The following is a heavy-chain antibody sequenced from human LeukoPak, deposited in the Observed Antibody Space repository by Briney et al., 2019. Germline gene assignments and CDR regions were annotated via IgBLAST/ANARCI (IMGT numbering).Heavy chain of an antibody. J-gene: IGHJ4*02. CDR2: IIPILGIA. V-gene: IGHV1-69*04. CDR3: ARDQRGYSYGHGGDY. D-gene: IGHD5-18*01. Sequence: ASVKVSCKASGGTFSSYAISWVRQAPGQGLEWMGRIIPILGIANYARKFQGRVTITADKSTSTAYMELSSLGSEDTAVYYCARDQRGYSYGHGGDYWGQGTLVTVSS. CDR1: GGTFSSYA.